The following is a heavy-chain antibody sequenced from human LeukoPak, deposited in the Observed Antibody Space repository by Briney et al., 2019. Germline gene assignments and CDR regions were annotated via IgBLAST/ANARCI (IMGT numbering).Heavy chain of an antibody. CDR3: ARGRASSWLRLNWFDP. J-gene: IGHJ5*02. Sequence: SETLSLTCAVYGGSFSSYYWSWIRQPPGKGLEWIGEINHSGSTNYNPSLKSRVTISVDTSKNQFSLKLSSVTAAGTAVYYCARGRASSWLRLNWFDPWGQGTLVTVSS. CDR1: GGSFSSYY. V-gene: IGHV4-34*01. CDR2: INHSGST. D-gene: IGHD5-12*01.